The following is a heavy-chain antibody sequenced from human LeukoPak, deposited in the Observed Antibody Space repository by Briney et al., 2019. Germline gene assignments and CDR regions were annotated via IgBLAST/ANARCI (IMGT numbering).Heavy chain of an antibody. D-gene: IGHD1-26*01. CDR1: GYTFTSYG. J-gene: IGHJ4*02. Sequence: ASVKVSCKAPGYTFTSYGISWVRQAPGQGIEWMGWISAYNGDTNYAQKLQGRVTMTTDTSTSTAYMELRSLRSDDAAVYYCARDLIGPRWELLADYWGQGTLVTVSS. V-gene: IGHV1-18*01. CDR2: ISAYNGDT. CDR3: ARDLIGPRWELLADY.